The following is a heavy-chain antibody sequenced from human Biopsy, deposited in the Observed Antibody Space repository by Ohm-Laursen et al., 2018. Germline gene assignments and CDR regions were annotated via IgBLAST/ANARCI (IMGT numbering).Heavy chain of an antibody. CDR1: SASITLYY. CDR3: ARDRIAYCTATSCDNFGLDV. CDR2: INHSGHT. J-gene: IGHJ6*02. Sequence: SETLSLTCTVSSASITLYYWGWIRQSPGKGLEWIGYINHSGHTNYNPSLKSRLTMSVDTSKNQFSLKLTSVTAADTAVYYCARDRIAYCTATSCDNFGLDVWGQGTTVTVSS. D-gene: IGHD2-8*02. V-gene: IGHV4-59*01.